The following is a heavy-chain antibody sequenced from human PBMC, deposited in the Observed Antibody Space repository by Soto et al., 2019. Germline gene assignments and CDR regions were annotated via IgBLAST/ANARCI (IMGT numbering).Heavy chain of an antibody. CDR1: GGSISSYY. J-gene: IGHJ5*02. Sequence: ASETLSLTCTVSGGSISSYYWSWIRQPPGKGLEWIGYIYYSGSTNYNPSLKSRVTISVDTSKNQFSLKLSSVTAADTAVYYCARGYYGSGSYSRWFDPWGQGTLVTVSS. CDR3: ARGYYGSGSYSRWFDP. CDR2: IYYSGST. V-gene: IGHV4-59*01. D-gene: IGHD3-10*01.